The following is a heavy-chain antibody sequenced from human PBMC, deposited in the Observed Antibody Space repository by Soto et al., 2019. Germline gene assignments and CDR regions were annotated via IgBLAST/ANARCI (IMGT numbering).Heavy chain of an antibody. CDR2: ISSSSDYI. Sequence: EVRLVESGGGLVKPGGSLRLDCAASGFTFSRYSMNWVRQAPGKGLEGISSISSSSDYIYYADSVKGRFTISRDNAKNSLFLQLNSLRVEDTAVYYCARDFAYSGSPFDYWGQGTLVTVSS. D-gene: IGHD1-26*01. CDR1: GFTFSRYS. J-gene: IGHJ4*02. V-gene: IGHV3-21*02. CDR3: ARDFAYSGSPFDY.